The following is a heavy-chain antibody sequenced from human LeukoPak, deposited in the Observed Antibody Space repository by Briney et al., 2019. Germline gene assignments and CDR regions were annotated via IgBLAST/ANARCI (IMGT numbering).Heavy chain of an antibody. CDR2: ISSSSSFI. D-gene: IGHD2-2*03. CDR1: GFTFSSYS. CDR3: ARAVGAGYCSSTSCYINWFVP. Sequence: PGGSLRLSCAASGFTFSSYSMNWVCQAPGKGLDLVSSISSSSSFIYYADSVKGRFTISRDNAKNSLYLQMNSLRAEDTAVYYCARAVGAGYCSSTSCYINWFVPWGQRNLVTVSS. V-gene: IGHV3-21*01. J-gene: IGHJ5*02.